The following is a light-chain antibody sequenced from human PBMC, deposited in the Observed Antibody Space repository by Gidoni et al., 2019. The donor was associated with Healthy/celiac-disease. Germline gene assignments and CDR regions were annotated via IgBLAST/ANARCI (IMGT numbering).Light chain of an antibody. CDR1: QSVSSN. CDR2: GAS. CDR3: QQYNTSPT. V-gene: IGKV3-15*01. J-gene: IGKJ1*01. Sequence: EIVMTQSPATLSVSPGERATLCCRASQSVSSNLAWYQQKPGQAPMLIIYGASTRATGLPSRFSGSGSGTEFTLTISSLQSEDFAVYYCQQYNTSPTFGQGTKVEIK.